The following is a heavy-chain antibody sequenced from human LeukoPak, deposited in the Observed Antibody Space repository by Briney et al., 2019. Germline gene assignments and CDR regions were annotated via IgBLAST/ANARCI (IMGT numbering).Heavy chain of an antibody. J-gene: IGHJ4*02. V-gene: IGHV1-2*02. Sequence: ASVKVSCKASGYTFTGYYMHWVRQAPGQGLEWMGWINPNSGGTNYAQKFQGRVTMTRDTSIRTAYMEVSRLRSDDTAVYYCARSPDILTGENFDYWGQGTLVTVSS. CDR3: ARSPDILTGENFDY. CDR2: INPNSGGT. D-gene: IGHD3-9*01. CDR1: GYTFTGYY.